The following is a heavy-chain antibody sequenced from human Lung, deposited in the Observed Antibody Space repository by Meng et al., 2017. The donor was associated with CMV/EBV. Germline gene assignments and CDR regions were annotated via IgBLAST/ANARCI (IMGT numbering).Heavy chain of an antibody. V-gene: IGHV1-2*02. J-gene: IGHJ3*02. Sequence: ASVKVSCKASAYTFIGYNMHWVRQAPGQGLEWVGWVNPNSGVTGYAQKFLGRVTMTSDTSITTAYMELTRLTYDDTAVYYCARHFPSGLDGFDIWGQGTVVTFSS. CDR1: AYTFIGYN. CDR2: VNPNSGVT. D-gene: IGHD3-3*02. CDR3: ARHFPSGLDGFDI.